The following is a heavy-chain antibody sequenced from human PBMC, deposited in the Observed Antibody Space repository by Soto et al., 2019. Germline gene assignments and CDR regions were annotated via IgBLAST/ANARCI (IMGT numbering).Heavy chain of an antibody. Sequence: GGSLRLSCAASGFTFSNYAMTWVRQAPGKGLEWVSSLSGYGGSTYYADSVKGRFTISRDNSKNTLYLQMNSLRAEDTALYYCAKDVFNDYWGQGTLVTVSS. V-gene: IGHV3-23*01. CDR1: GFTFSNYA. J-gene: IGHJ4*02. CDR3: AKDVFNDY. CDR2: LSGYGGST.